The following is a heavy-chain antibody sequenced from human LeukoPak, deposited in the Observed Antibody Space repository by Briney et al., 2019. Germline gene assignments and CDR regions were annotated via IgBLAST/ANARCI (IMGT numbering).Heavy chain of an antibody. D-gene: IGHD1-26*01. CDR1: GYTFTSYG. CDR3: ARGYSGSYYVAPDY. Sequence: ASVKVSCKASGYTFTSYGISWVRQAPGQGLEWMGWISAYNGNTNYAQKLQGRVTMTTDTSTSTAYMELRSLRSDVTAVYYCARGYSGSYYVAPDYWGQGTLVTVSS. J-gene: IGHJ4*02. CDR2: ISAYNGNT. V-gene: IGHV1-18*01.